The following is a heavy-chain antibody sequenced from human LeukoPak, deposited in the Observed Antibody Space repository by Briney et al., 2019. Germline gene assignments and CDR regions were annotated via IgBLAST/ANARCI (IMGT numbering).Heavy chain of an antibody. CDR3: AGGYCSSTSCSEPMGFDY. J-gene: IGHJ4*02. V-gene: IGHV1-69*13. CDR1: GGTFISYA. CDR2: IIPIFGTA. Sequence: ASVKVSCKASGGTFISYAISWVRQAPGQGLEWMGGIIPIFGTANYAQKFQGRVTITADESTSTAYMELSSLRSEDTAVYYCAGGYCSSTSCSEPMGFDYWGQGTLVTVSS. D-gene: IGHD2-2*01.